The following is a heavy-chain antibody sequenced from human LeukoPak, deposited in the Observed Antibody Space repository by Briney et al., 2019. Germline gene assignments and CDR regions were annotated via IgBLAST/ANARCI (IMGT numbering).Heavy chain of an antibody. V-gene: IGHV1-69*06. CDR2: IIPIFGTA. D-gene: IGHD2-15*01. J-gene: IGHJ6*04. Sequence: EASVTVSCKASGGTFSSYAISWVRQAPGQGLEWMGGIIPIFGTANYAQKFQGRVTITADKSTSTAYMELSSLRSEDTAVYYCASGYCSGGSCSYYYYYGMDVWGKGTTVTVSS. CDR3: ASGYCSGGSCSYYYYYGMDV. CDR1: GGTFSSYA.